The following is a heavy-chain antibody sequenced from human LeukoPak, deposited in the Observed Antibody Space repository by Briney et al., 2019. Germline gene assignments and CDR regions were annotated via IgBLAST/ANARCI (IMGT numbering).Heavy chain of an antibody. Sequence: SETLSLTCTVSGGSISSYYWSWIRQPPGKGPEWIGYIYYSGSTNYNPSLKSRVTISVDTSKNQFSLKLSSVTAADTAVYYCARSLAYAYCGGDCQGAFDIWGQGTMVTVSS. J-gene: IGHJ3*02. CDR3: ARSLAYAYCGGDCQGAFDI. V-gene: IGHV4-59*01. CDR1: GGSISSYY. CDR2: IYYSGST. D-gene: IGHD2-21*02.